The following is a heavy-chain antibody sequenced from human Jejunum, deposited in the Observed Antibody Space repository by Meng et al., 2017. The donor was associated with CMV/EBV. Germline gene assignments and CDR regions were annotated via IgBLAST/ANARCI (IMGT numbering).Heavy chain of an antibody. J-gene: IGHJ4*02. V-gene: IGHV3-74*01. Sequence: EVQLVESGGGLVQPGGSLSSSCAASGFTFSRYWMHWVRQAPGKGLVWVSRICIDGTSTDYADSVKGRFTISRDNAKNTLYMQMNSLRAEDTAVYYCARDLGRSPAMDDSWGQGTLVTVSS. CDR1: GFTFSRYW. D-gene: IGHD5-18*01. CDR2: ICIDGTST. CDR3: ARDLGRSPAMDDS.